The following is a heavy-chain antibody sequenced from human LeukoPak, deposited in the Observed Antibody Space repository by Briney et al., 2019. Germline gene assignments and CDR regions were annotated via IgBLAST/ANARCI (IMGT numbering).Heavy chain of an antibody. D-gene: IGHD2-2*01. J-gene: IGHJ4*02. CDR1: GGSISSSSYY. CDR2: IYYSGST. Sequence: SETLSLTCTVSGGSISSSSYYWGWIRQPPGKGLKWIGSIYYSGSTYYNPSLKSRVTISVDTSKNQFSLKLSSVTAADTAVYYCARPGGVYCSSTSCPYYFDYWGQGTLVTVSS. V-gene: IGHV4-39*01. CDR3: ARPGGVYCSSTSCPYYFDY.